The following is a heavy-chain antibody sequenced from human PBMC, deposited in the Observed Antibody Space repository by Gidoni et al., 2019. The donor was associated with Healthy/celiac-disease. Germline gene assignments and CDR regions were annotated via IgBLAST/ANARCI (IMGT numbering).Heavy chain of an antibody. CDR3: TTYTVTTVKYYFDY. D-gene: IGHD4-17*01. J-gene: IGHJ4*02. CDR2: SKTDGGTT. V-gene: IGHV3-15*01. Sequence: SKTDGGTTDYAAPVKGRFTISRDDSKNTLYLQMNSLKTEDTAVYYCTTYTVTTVKYYFDYWGQGTLVTVSS.